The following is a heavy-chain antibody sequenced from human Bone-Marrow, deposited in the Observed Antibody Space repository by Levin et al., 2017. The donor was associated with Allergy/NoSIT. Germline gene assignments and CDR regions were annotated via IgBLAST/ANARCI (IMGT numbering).Heavy chain of an antibody. Sequence: GESLKISCAASGFTFSSYAMSWVRQAPGKGLEWVSAISGSGGSTYYADSVKGRFTISRDNSKNTLYLQMNSLRAEDTAVYYCAKDNYYGSGSYVLVYWGQGTLVTVSS. D-gene: IGHD3-10*01. CDR2: ISGSGGST. V-gene: IGHV3-23*01. J-gene: IGHJ4*02. CDR1: GFTFSSYA. CDR3: AKDNYYGSGSYVLVY.